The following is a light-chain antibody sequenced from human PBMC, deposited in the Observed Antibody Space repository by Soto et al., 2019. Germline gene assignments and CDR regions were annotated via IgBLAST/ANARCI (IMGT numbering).Light chain of an antibody. V-gene: IGKV3-11*01. CDR1: QSIWRS. CDR3: QQSSHWPPV. J-gene: IGKJ4*01. CDR2: GSS. Sequence: EIVLTQSPATLSLSPGNRVTLSCRASQSIWRSLAWYQQKPGQAPRLLIYGSSNRATGIPARFSGSGSGTDFTLTITSLEPEDFAVYYCQQSSHWPPVFVGGTRVEIK.